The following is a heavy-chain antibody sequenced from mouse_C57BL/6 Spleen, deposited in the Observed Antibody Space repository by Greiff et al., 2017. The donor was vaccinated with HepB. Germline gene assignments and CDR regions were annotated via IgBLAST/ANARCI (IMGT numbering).Heavy chain of an antibody. J-gene: IGHJ4*01. CDR3: TTPYYGNYNYAMDY. Sequence: EVQLVESGAELVRPGASVKLSCTASGFNIKDDYMHWVKQRPEQGLEWIGWIDPENGDTEYASKFQGKATITADTSSNTAYLQLSSLTSEDTAVYYCTTPYYGNYNYAMDYWGQGTSVTVSS. CDR1: GFNIKDDY. V-gene: IGHV14-4*01. CDR2: IDPENGDT. D-gene: IGHD2-10*01.